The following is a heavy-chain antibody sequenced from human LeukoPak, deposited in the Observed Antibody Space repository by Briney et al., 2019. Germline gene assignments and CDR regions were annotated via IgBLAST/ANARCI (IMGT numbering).Heavy chain of an antibody. J-gene: IGHJ4*02. D-gene: IGHD1-26*01. CDR1: GGSISSSSYY. CDR3: ARDQEDSGSYYDPNYYFDY. V-gene: IGHV4-39*07. CDR2: IYYSGST. Sequence: PSETLSLTCTVSGGSISSSSYYWGWIRQPPGKGLEWIGSIYYSGSTYYNPSLKSRVTMSVDTSKNQFSLKLSSVTAADTAVYYCARDQEDSGSYYDPNYYFDYWGQGTLVTVSS.